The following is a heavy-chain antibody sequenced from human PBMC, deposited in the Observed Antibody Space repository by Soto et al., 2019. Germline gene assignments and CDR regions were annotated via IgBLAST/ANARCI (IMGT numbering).Heavy chain of an antibody. V-gene: IGHV3-21*01. CDR2: ISSTSSYI. Sequence: GGSPRICCAACGVTVCTYSMDGVRQAPGKGLEWVSSISSTSSYIYYADSVKGRFTISRDNAKNSLYLQMNSLRVEDTAVYYCARDRSVSDYWGQGTLVTVSS. CDR3: ARDRSVSDY. J-gene: IGHJ4*02. CDR1: GVTVCTYS.